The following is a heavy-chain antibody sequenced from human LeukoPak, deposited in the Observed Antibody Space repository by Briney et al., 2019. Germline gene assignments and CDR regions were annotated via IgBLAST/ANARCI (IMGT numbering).Heavy chain of an antibody. Sequence: ASVTVSCKASGYTFTSYAMHWVRQAPGQRLEWMGWINAGNGNTKYSQKFQGRVTITRDTSASTAYMELSSLRSEDTAVYYCARNGQGGYGDYVGQPDYWGQGTLVTVSS. CDR3: ARNGQGGYGDYVGQPDY. CDR1: GYTFTSYA. V-gene: IGHV1-3*01. CDR2: INAGNGNT. J-gene: IGHJ4*02. D-gene: IGHD4-17*01.